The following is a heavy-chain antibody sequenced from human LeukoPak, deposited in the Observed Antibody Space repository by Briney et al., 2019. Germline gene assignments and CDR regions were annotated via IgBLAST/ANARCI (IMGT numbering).Heavy chain of an antibody. V-gene: IGHV4-59*08. CDR2: IHYSGST. J-gene: IGHJ3*02. CDR1: GGSISSYH. CDR3: ARSVSWGLLVRDDAFVI. D-gene: IGHD2-21*01. Sequence: TSETLSLTCTVSGGSISSYHWIWIRQPPGKGLEWIGYIHYSGSTNYNPSLKSRVTTSVDTSKKQFSLKLRSVTAADTAAYYCARSVSWGLLVRDDAFVIWGQRTRLTVSS.